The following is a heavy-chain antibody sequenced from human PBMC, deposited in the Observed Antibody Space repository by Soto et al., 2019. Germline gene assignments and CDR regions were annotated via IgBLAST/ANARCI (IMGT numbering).Heavy chain of an antibody. CDR3: ARDGGSLGAFDI. J-gene: IGHJ3*02. V-gene: IGHV3-33*01. Sequence: QVQLVESGGGVVQPGRSLRLSCAASGFTFSSYGMHWVRQAPGTGLEWVAVIWYDGSNKYYADSVKGRFTISRDNSKNTLYLQMHSLRAEDTAVYYCARDGGSLGAFDIWGQGTMVTVSS. CDR2: IWYDGSNK. CDR1: GFTFSSYG. D-gene: IGHD3-3*01.